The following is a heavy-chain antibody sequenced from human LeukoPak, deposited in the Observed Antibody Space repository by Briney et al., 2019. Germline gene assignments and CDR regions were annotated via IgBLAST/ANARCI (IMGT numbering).Heavy chain of an antibody. V-gene: IGHV4-34*01. CDR1: GGSFSGYY. Sequence: SETLSLTCAVYGGSFSGYYWSWIRQPPGKGLEWIGEINHSGSTNYNPSLKSRVTISVDTSKNQFSLKLSSVTAADTAVYYCASSSGYSESPMDVWGQGTLVTVSS. CDR2: INHSGST. J-gene: IGHJ4*02. CDR3: ASSSGYSESPMDV. D-gene: IGHD3-22*01.